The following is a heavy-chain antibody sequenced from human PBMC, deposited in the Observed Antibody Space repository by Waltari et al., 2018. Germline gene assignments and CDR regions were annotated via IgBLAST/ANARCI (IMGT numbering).Heavy chain of an antibody. CDR3: AKRGGYFYHY. Sequence: EVQLLDSGGGLVYPGGSLRLSCVASGFTFSSYTMAWVRQIPGRGLEWVSAITNDGATTYYADSVEGRFTITRDNSRNTLSLQMNRLRVEDTAIYYCAKRGGYFYHYWGQGTLVTVSS. CDR1: GFTFSSYT. J-gene: IGHJ4*02. CDR2: ITNDGATT. D-gene: IGHD3-22*01. V-gene: IGHV3-23*01.